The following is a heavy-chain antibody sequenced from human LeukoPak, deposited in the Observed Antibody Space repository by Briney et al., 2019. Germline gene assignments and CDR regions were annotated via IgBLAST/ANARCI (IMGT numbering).Heavy chain of an antibody. Sequence: GASVKVSCKASGYTFTSYGISWVRQAPGQGLAWMGWISAYNGNTNYAQKLQGRVTMTTDTSTSTAYMELRSLRSDDTAVYYCARGPPRVGELLDYYYYYGMDVWGQGTTLTVSS. CDR2: ISAYNGNT. CDR3: ARGPPRVGELLDYYYYYGMDV. D-gene: IGHD1-26*01. CDR1: GYTFTSYG. V-gene: IGHV1-18*01. J-gene: IGHJ6*02.